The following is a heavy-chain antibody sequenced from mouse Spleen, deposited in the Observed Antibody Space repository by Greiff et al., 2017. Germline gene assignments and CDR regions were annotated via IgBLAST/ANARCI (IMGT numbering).Heavy chain of an antibody. D-gene: IGHD1-1*01. Sequence: VQLKESGAELVKPGASVKLSCTASGFNITDYYMHWVKQRTEQGLEWIGRIDPEDGETKYAPKFQGKATITADTSSNTAYLQLSSLTSEDTAVYYCARSGTVVATDYAMDYWGQGTSVTVSS. J-gene: IGHJ4*01. CDR2: IDPEDGET. CDR1: GFNITDYY. V-gene: IGHV14-2*01. CDR3: ARSGTVVATDYAMDY.